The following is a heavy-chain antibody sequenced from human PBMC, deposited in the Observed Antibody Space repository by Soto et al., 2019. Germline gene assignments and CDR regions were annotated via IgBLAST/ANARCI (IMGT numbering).Heavy chain of an antibody. Sequence: ASVKVSCKAPGYTFTSYGISWVRQAPGQGLEWMGWISAYNGNTNYAQKLQGRVTMTTDTSTSTAYMELRSLRSDDTAVYYCARVKFYDFSSGFGYWCQGTLLTVSS. V-gene: IGHV1-18*01. J-gene: IGHJ4*02. CDR3: ARVKFYDFSSGFGY. CDR1: GYTFTSYG. D-gene: IGHD3-3*01. CDR2: ISAYNGNT.